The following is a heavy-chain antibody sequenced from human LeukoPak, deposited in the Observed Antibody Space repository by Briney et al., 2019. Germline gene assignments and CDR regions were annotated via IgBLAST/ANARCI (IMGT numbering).Heavy chain of an antibody. CDR2: INPNSGGT. V-gene: IGHV1-2*06. Sequence: ASVKVSCKASGGTFSSYAISWVRQAPGQGLEWMGRINPNSGGTNYAQKFQGRVTMTRDTSISTAYMELSRLRSDDTAVYYCARDTYCSSTSCYVHWFDPWGQGTLVTVSS. D-gene: IGHD2-2*01. J-gene: IGHJ5*02. CDR1: GGTFSSYA. CDR3: ARDTYCSSTSCYVHWFDP.